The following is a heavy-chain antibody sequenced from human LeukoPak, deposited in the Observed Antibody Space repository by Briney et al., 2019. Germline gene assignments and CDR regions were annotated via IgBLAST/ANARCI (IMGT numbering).Heavy chain of an antibody. D-gene: IGHD3-16*01. CDR3: ARAPARLLGRLPLTPLDY. J-gene: IGHJ4*02. CDR1: GGSISSYY. CDR2: IYYSGST. Sequence: SETLSLTCTVPGGSISSYYWSWIRQPPGKGLEWIGYIYYSGSTNYNPSLKSRVTISVDTSKNQFSLKLSSVTAADTAVYYCARAPARLLGRLPLTPLDYWGQGTLVTVSS. V-gene: IGHV4-59*01.